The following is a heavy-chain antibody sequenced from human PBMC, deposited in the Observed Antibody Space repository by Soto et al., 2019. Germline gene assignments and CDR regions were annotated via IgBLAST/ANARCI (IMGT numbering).Heavy chain of an antibody. J-gene: IGHJ4*02. CDR1: GFTFSSYW. CDR3: ARVAGDLREYDY. CDR2: INSDGSSI. V-gene: IGHV3-74*03. D-gene: IGHD4-17*01. Sequence: EVQLVESGGGLVQPGGSLRLSCAASGFTFSSYWMHWVRQAPGKGLVWVSGINSDGSSIKYADSVKGRFTISRDNAKNTLYLQMNSLRAEDTAVYFCARVAGDLREYDYWGQGTLVTVSS.